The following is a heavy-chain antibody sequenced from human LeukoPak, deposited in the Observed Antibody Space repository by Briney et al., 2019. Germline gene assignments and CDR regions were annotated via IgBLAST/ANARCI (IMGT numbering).Heavy chain of an antibody. J-gene: IGHJ6*02. Sequence: GGSLRLSCAASGFTFSSYGMHWVRQAPGKGLVWVSRIYSGGSSISYADSVKGRFTISRDNTKNTLFLQMNSLRAEDTAVYYCARERTAYYYYGMDVWGQGTTVTVSS. CDR2: IYSGGSSI. CDR1: GFTFSSYG. V-gene: IGHV3-74*01. D-gene: IGHD2-21*02. CDR3: ARERTAYYYYGMDV.